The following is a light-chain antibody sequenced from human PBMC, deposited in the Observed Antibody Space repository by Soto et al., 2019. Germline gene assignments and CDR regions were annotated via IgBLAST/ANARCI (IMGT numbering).Light chain of an antibody. CDR3: PQLNAYPLH. CDR1: QGISSN. J-gene: IGKJ5*01. CDR2: STS. Sequence: VGKGVTSRCSPSQGISSNLAWYQQKPGKAPKVLIISTSTTQSGVPPRFRGTGSGTDFTLTISCLQPEDCATYYCPQLNAYPLHFAQGTRLEIK. V-gene: IGKV1-9*01.